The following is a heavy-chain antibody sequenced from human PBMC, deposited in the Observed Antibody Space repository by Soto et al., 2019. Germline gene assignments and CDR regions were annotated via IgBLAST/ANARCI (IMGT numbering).Heavy chain of an antibody. Sequence: ASLKVSCKVSGYTLTELSMHWVRLAPGKGLEWMGGFDPEDGETIYAQKFQGRVTMTEDTSTDTAYMELSSLRSEDTAVYYCATAGCWYPNNYFDYWGQGTLVTVSS. D-gene: IGHD6-13*01. CDR1: GYTLTELS. CDR2: FDPEDGET. CDR3: ATAGCWYPNNYFDY. J-gene: IGHJ4*02. V-gene: IGHV1-24*01.